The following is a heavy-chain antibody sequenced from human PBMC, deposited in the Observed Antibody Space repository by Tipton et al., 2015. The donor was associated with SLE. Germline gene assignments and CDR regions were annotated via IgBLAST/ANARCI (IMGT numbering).Heavy chain of an antibody. CDR1: GGSMRTYY. Sequence: TLSLTCTVSGGSMRTYYWSWIRLPPGKGLEWIGYIYYSGGTSYNPSLNSRVTISVDTSRNQFSLKLTSVTAADSAVYYCARYSLTMWLLVFWGRGTLVTVSS. D-gene: IGHD2-15*01. CDR2: IYYSGGT. J-gene: IGHJ2*01. V-gene: IGHV4-59*01. CDR3: ARYSLTMWLLVF.